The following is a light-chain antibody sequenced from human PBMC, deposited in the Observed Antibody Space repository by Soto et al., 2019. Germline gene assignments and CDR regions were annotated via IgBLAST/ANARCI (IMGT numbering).Light chain of an antibody. V-gene: IGLV4-69*01. CDR1: SGHSSYA. CDR2: VNSDGRH. Sequence: QAVVTQSTSAAASLGASVKLTCTLSSGHSSYAIAWHQQQPEKGPRYLMRVNSDGRHIKGDGIPDRFSGSSSGAERYLTISSLQSEDEADYYCQTWGTGTVVFGGGTKLTVL. CDR3: QTWGTGTVV. J-gene: IGLJ2*01.